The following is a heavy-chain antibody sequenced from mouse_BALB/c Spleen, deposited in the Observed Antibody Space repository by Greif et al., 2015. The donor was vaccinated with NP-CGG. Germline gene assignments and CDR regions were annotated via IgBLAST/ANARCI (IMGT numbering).Heavy chain of an antibody. Sequence: SGAELVKPGASVKLSCKASGYTFPSSWMHGVKQRPGQGLEWIGEIDPSDSYTNYNQKFKGKATLTVDKSSSTTYMQLSSLTSEDSAVYCCVIIYFGYFAYWGPGTLFTVSA. J-gene: IGHJ3*01. CDR3: VIIYFGYFAY. V-gene: IGHV1-69*02. CDR2: IDPSDSYT. CDR1: GYTFPSSW. D-gene: IGHD2-2*01.